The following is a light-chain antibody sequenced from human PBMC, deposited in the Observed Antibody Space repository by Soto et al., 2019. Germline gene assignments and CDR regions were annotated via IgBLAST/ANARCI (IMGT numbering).Light chain of an antibody. CDR2: GAS. J-gene: IGKJ1*01. V-gene: IGKV3-20*01. CDR3: QQYDRSPKT. CDR1: QSISSSY. Sequence: EFVLTQSPGTLSLSPGERATLSCRASQSISSSYLAWYQQKPGQAPRLLIYGASSRATGIPDRFSGTGSGTDFTLTISRLEPEDFAVYYCQQYDRSPKTFGQGTKVDIK.